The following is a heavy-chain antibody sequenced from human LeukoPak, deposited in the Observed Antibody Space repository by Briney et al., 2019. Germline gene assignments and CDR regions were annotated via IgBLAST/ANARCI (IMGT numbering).Heavy chain of an antibody. V-gene: IGHV1-2*02. CDR1: GYTFTGYY. J-gene: IGHJ4*02. D-gene: IGHD4-11*01. CDR3: ARPGGRNSNYRTLRY. Sequence: ASVKVSCKASGYTFTGYYMHWVRQAPGQGLEWMGWINPNSGGAKYAQKFQGRVTMTRDTSISTAYMELSRLRSDDTAVYYCARPGGRNSNYRTLRYWGQGTLVTVSS. CDR2: INPNSGGA.